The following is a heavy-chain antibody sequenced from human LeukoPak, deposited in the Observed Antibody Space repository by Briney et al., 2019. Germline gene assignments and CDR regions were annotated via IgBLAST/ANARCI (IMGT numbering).Heavy chain of an antibody. CDR2: IYYSGST. V-gene: IGHV4-59*01. Sequence: PSETLSLTCTVSAGSISSYYWSWIRHPPGKGLEWIGYIYYSGSTNYNPSLKSRVTISVDTSKNQFSLKLSSVTAADTAVYYCASGIVANDYWGQGTLVTVSS. CDR3: ASGIVANDY. J-gene: IGHJ4*02. CDR1: AGSISSYY. D-gene: IGHD5-12*01.